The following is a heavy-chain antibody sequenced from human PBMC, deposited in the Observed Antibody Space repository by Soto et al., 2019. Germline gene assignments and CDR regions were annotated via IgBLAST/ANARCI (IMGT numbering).Heavy chain of an antibody. J-gene: IGHJ5*02. V-gene: IGHV4-31*03. CDR3: ARDQLYGSGSYVRFDP. D-gene: IGHD3-10*01. CDR1: GGSISIGGYY. CDR2: IYYSGST. Sequence: TLSLTCTVSGGSISIGGYYWSWIRQHPGKGLEWIGYIYYSGSTYYNPSLKSRVTISVDTSKNQFSLKLSSVTAADTAVYYCARDQLYGSGSYVRFDPWGQGTLVTVSS.